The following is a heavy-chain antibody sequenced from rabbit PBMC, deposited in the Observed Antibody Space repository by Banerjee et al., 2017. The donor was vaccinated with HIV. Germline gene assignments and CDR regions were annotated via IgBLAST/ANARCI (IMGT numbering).Heavy chain of an antibody. Sequence: QQQLVESGGGLVKPGASLTLTCTASGFSFSSYGVSWVRQAPGKGLEWIGWISTGSSGSTYYATWAKGRFTISKTSTTVTLQMTSLIAADTATYFCAREGNIGDIDLWGPGTLVTVS. CDR3: AREGNIGDIDL. V-gene: IGHV1S45*01. CDR1: GFSFSSYG. CDR2: ISTGSSGST. J-gene: IGHJ4*01.